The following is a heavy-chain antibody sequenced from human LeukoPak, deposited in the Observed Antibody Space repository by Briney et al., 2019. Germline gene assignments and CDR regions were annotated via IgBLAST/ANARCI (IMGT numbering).Heavy chain of an antibody. CDR1: GFIFSSYG. D-gene: IGHD3-16*01. CDR3: AKERWGRYSSFEY. CDR2: ISYDGSDK. J-gene: IGHJ4*02. Sequence: GGSLRLSCAAPGFIFSSYGMHWVRQAPGKGLEWLSVISYDGSDKYYADSVKGRFTVSRDNSKNTLYLQMNSLTVEDTAVYYCAKERWGRYSSFEYWGQGTLVTVSS. V-gene: IGHV3-30*18.